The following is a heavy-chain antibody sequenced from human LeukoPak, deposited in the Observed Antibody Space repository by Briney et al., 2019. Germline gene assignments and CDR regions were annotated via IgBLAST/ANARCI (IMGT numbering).Heavy chain of an antibody. CDR3: ARGLMITFGGVIDY. V-gene: IGHV4-59*12. D-gene: IGHD3-16*01. J-gene: IGHJ4*02. CDR2: IYYSGST. Sequence: SETLSLTCTVSGGSISNYYWSWIRQPPGKGLGWIGYIYYSGSTNYNPSLKSRVTISVDTSKNQFSLKLSSVTAADTAVYYCARGLMITFGGVIDYWGQGTLVTVSS. CDR1: GGSISNYY.